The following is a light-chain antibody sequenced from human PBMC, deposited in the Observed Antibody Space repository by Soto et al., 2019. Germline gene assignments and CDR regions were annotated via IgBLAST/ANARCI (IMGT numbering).Light chain of an antibody. V-gene: IGKV1-39*01. J-gene: IGKJ1*01. CDR3: QQYVRAFRS. Sequence: DIQMTQSPSSLSASVGDRVTITCRASQSSSSYLNWYQQKPGKAPKLLIYAASSLQSGVPSRFSGSGSGTEFTLTINNLQPDDFATYYCQQYVRAFRSFGQGTKVDIK. CDR2: AAS. CDR1: QSSSSY.